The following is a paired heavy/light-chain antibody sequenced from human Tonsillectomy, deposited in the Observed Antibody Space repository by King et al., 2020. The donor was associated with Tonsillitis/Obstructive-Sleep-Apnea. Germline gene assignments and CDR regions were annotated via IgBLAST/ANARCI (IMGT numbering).Heavy chain of an antibody. J-gene: IGHJ6*03. Sequence: DVQLVESGGHVVRPGESLRLSCATSGLSFDDYAMGWVRQAPGKGLEFVSGINWNGGNTAYVDSVKGRFTITRDSGERSLYLQMNALRVEDTAVYYCARVPSEGAIFGVHMFWYYYLDVWGKGTTVTVSS. CDR1: GLSFDDYA. CDR3: ARVPSEGAIFGVHMFWYYYLDV. D-gene: IGHD3-3*01. V-gene: IGHV3-20*04. CDR2: INWNGGNT.
Light chain of an antibody. V-gene: IGLV2-14*01. CDR1: SSDVGGHDY. CDR2: DVK. Sequence: QSVLTQPASVSGSPGQSITISCTGTSSDVGGHDYVSWYQHHPNRAPKLIIYDVKNRPSGVSDRFSGSKSGNTASLTISGLQAEDEAEYYCSSYTTRFTLAVFGSGTRLTVL. CDR3: SSYTTRFTLAV. J-gene: IGLJ3*02.